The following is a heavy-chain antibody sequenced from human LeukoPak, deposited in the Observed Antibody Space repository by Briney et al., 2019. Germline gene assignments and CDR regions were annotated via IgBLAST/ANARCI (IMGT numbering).Heavy chain of an antibody. Sequence: PGGSLRLSCAASGFTFSSYGMHWVRQAPGKGLEWVAVISYDGSNKYYADSVKGRFTISRDNSKNTLYLQMNSLRAEDTAVYYCAKDTAGSMVTFCDYWGQGTLVTVYS. V-gene: IGHV3-30*18. J-gene: IGHJ4*02. D-gene: IGHD5-18*01. CDR1: GFTFSSYG. CDR2: ISYDGSNK. CDR3: AKDTAGSMVTFCDY.